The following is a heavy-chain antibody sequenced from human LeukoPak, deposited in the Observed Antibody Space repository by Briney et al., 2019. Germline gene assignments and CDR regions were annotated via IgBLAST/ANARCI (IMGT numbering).Heavy chain of an antibody. J-gene: IGHJ1*01. D-gene: IGHD3-3*01. V-gene: IGHV3-7*01. CDR1: GFTFSSYW. Sequence: PGGSLRLSCAASGFTFSSYWMSWVRQAPGKGLEWVANIKQDGSEKYYVDSVKGRFTISRDNAKNSLYLQMNSLRAEDTAVYYCASAGDFWSGYYREQPTEYFQHWGQGTLVTVSS. CDR2: IKQDGSEK. CDR3: ASAGDFWSGYYREQPTEYFQH.